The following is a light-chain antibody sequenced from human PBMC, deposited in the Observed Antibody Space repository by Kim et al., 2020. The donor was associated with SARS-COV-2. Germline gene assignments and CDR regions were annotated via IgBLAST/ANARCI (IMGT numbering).Light chain of an antibody. V-gene: IGLV3-19*01. Sequence: SSELPQDPAVSVALGQTVRITCQGDSLRNYYASWYQQKPGQAPVVVIYGKNNRPSGIPDRFSGSSSGNTASLTITGAQAEDEADYYCNSRDSSGNHLVFGGGTKLTVL. CDR1: SLRNYY. CDR3: NSRDSSGNHLV. CDR2: GKN. J-gene: IGLJ2*01.